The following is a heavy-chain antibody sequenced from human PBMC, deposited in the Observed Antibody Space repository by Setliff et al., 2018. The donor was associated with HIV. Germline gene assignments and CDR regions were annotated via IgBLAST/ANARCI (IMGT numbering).Heavy chain of an antibody. CDR1: GYTFTSYG. V-gene: IGHV1-18*01. Sequence: ASVKVSCKASGYTFTSYGISWVRQAPGEGLAWMGWISAYNGNTNYAQKLQGRVTMTTDTSTSTAYMEPRSLRSDDTAVYYCARDLGRSSGWYFLAGSGDAFDIRGQGTMVTVSS. J-gene: IGHJ3*02. CDR3: ARDLGRSSGWYFLAGSGDAFDI. CDR2: ISAYNGNT. D-gene: IGHD6-19*01.